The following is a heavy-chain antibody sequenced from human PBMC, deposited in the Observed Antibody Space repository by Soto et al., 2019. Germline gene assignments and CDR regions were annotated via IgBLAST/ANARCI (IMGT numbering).Heavy chain of an antibody. CDR1: GYTFTGYY. V-gene: IGHV1-2*04. J-gene: IGHJ3*02. Sequence: ASVKVSCKASGYTFTGYYMHWVRQAPGQGLEWMGWINPNSGGTNYAQKFQGWVTMTRDTAISTAYMELSRLRSDGTGVYYWARGLDYSSYGGYAFDILGQGTMGTV. CDR3: ARGLDYSSYGGYAFDI. CDR2: INPNSGGT. D-gene: IGHD4-4*01.